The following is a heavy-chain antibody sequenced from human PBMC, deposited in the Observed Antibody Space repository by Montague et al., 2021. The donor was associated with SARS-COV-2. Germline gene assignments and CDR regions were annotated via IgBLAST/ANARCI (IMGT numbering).Heavy chain of an antibody. V-gene: IGHV3-30*04. J-gene: IGHJ6*02. Sequence: SLRLSCAASGFTFSSYAMHWVRRAPGKGLEWVAVISYDGSNKYYADSVKGRFTISRDNSKNTLYLQMNSLRAEDTAVYYCARDKYYYDSSGYYWAAYYYYGMDVWGQGTTVTVSS. CDR2: ISYDGSNK. D-gene: IGHD3-22*01. CDR1: GFTFSSYA. CDR3: ARDKYYYDSSGYYWAAYYYYGMDV.